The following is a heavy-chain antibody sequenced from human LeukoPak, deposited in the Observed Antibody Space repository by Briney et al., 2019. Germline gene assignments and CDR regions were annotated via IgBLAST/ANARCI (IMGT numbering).Heavy chain of an antibody. V-gene: IGHV1-46*01. J-gene: IGHJ4*02. CDR3: ARSVYDSSGYYYFFDY. D-gene: IGHD3-22*01. CDR2: INPSSSGGST. Sequence: ASVKVSCKASGYTFTGYYMHWVRQAPGQGLEWMGTINPSSSGGSTSYTQKFQGRLTMTRDTSTSTVYMELSSLRSEDTAVYYCARSVYDSSGYYYFFDYWGQGTLVTVSS. CDR1: GYTFTGYY.